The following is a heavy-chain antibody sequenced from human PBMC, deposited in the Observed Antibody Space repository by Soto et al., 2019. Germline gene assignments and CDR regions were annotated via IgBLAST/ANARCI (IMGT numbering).Heavy chain of an antibody. J-gene: IGHJ4*02. CDR2: IRPLHGTT. Sequence: QMEQSGAEVRKPGSSVKVSCKPSGGSLTSYPMAWVRQAPGQGFEWMGGIRPLHGTTEYAQKFQGRVTITADESTNRATLELTVLTSDDMAFYYCARGWGLVSWGQGTLVTVSS. CDR1: GGSLTSYP. V-gene: IGHV1-69*01. D-gene: IGHD3-16*01. CDR3: ARGWGLVS.